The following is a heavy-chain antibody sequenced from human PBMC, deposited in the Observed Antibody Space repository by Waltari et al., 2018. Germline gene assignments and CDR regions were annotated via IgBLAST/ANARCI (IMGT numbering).Heavy chain of an antibody. CDR1: GYTFTGYY. J-gene: IGHJ4*02. D-gene: IGHD3-22*01. CDR3: ARDRAWYYYDSSGPLDY. V-gene: IGHV1-2*02. Sequence: QVQLVQSGAEVKKPGASVKVSCKASGYTFTGYYMHWVRQAPGQGLEWMGWINPNSGGTNYAQKFQGRGTMTRDTSISTAYMELSRLRSDDTAVYYCARDRAWYYYDSSGPLDYWGQGTLVTVSS. CDR2: INPNSGGT.